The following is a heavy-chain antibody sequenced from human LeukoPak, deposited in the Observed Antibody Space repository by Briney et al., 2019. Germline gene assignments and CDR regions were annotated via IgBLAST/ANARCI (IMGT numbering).Heavy chain of an antibody. CDR2: VHPNSGNT. Sequence: GASVKVSCKTSGYPFTTYEINWVRHAAGQGLEWMGWVHPNSGNTAYAQKFQGRVTMTRNTSISTAYMELSSLRSDDTAVYFCARGPRNDPWGQGTLVTVSS. D-gene: IGHD1-14*01. J-gene: IGHJ5*02. CDR3: ARGPRNDP. CDR1: GYPFTTYE. V-gene: IGHV1-8*01.